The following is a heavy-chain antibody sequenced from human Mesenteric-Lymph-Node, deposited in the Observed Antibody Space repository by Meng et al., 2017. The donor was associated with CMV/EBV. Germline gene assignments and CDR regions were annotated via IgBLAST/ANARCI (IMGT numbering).Heavy chain of an antibody. Sequence: QLQQWGAGLVKASATLTLTLAVYGGSFNGYDCSWIRQPPGKGLEWIGEINYSGSTNYNPSLKRRVTISVNTSKNQFSLKLSSVTAADTAVYYCARHQRWLKSEGGFNYWGQGTLVTVSS. J-gene: IGHJ4*02. CDR3: ARHQRWLKSEGGFNY. CDR1: GGSFNGYD. D-gene: IGHD4-23*01. CDR2: INYSGST. V-gene: IGHV4-34*01.